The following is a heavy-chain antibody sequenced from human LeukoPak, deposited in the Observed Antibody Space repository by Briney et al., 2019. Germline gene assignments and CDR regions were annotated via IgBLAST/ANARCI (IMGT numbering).Heavy chain of an antibody. CDR3: AKKTADYYYMDV. CDR1: GFTFSTYG. CDR2: VWSDGSNK. V-gene: IGHV3-30*02. Sequence: GGSLRPSCAASGFTFSTYGMHWVRQAPGKGLEWVSFVWSDGSNKYYTDSVKGRFTISRDNSKNTLYLQMNSLRGEDTAVYYCAKKTADYYYMDVWGKGTTVTVSS. J-gene: IGHJ6*03.